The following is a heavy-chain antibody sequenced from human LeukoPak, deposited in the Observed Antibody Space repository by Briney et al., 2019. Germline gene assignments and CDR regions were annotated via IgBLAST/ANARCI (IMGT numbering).Heavy chain of an antibody. CDR3: ARGRGVHDSHTYDYFDY. Sequence: ASVKVSCKASGYTFTSYYIHWVRQAPGQGLEWMGIINPAGGSTTYAQRFQGSRLTLTRDTSTSTVYMELSSLRSEDTAVYYCARGRGVHDSHTYDYFDYWGQGSLVTVSS. CDR2: INPAGGST. CDR1: GYTFTSYY. J-gene: IGHJ4*02. D-gene: IGHD3-22*01. V-gene: IGHV1-46*01.